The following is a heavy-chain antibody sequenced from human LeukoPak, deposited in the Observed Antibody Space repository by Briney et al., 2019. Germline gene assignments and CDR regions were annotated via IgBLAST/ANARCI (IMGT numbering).Heavy chain of an antibody. J-gene: IGHJ3*02. V-gene: IGHV4-39*07. CDR2: IYYSGST. D-gene: IGHD4-23*01. Sequence: PSETLSLTCTVSGGSISSSSYYWGWIRQPPGKGLEWIGSIYYSGSTYYNPSLKSRVTISVDTSKNQFSLKLSSVTAADTAVYYCARFGLRWSAFDIWGQGTMVTVSS. CDR1: GGSISSSSYY. CDR3: ARFGLRWSAFDI.